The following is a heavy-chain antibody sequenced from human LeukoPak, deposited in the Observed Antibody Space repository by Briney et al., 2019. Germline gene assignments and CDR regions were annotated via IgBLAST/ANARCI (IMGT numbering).Heavy chain of an antibody. CDR2: ISYDGSNK. CDR3: ARLDGSSGYYPDY. CDR1: GFTFSSYA. J-gene: IGHJ4*02. Sequence: GGSLRLSCAASGFTFSSYAMHWVRQAPGKGLEWVAVISYDGSNKYYADSVKGRFTISRDNSKNTLYLQMNSLGAEDTAVYYCARLDGSSGYYPDYWGQGTLVTVSS. V-gene: IGHV3-30-3*01. D-gene: IGHD3-22*01.